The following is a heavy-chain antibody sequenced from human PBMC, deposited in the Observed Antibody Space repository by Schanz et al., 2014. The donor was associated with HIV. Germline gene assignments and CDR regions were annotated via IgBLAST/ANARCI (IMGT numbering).Heavy chain of an antibody. J-gene: IGHJ4*02. CDR3: VRGDTVFEY. CDR1: GFTFNNYG. Sequence: EVQLVESGGAFVQPGGSLRLSCAASGFTFNNYGVNWVRQAPGKGLEWISSISSNTNYINYADSVKGRFTISRDNAKNSLYLQMNSLRFADTAVYYCVRGDTVFEYWGQGTLVTVS. CDR2: ISSNTNYI. D-gene: IGHD5-18*01. V-gene: IGHV3-21*01.